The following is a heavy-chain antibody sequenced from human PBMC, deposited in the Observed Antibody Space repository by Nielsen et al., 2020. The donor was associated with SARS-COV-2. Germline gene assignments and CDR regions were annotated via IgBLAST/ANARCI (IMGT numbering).Heavy chain of an antibody. D-gene: IGHD3-22*01. CDR2: IRWNSGSI. Sequence: GGSLRLSCAASGFTFDDYAMHWVRQAPGKGLEWVSGIRWNSGSIGYADSVKGRFTISRDNAKNSLYLQMNSLRAEDTALYYCAKAAYYYDSSGSYRDNAFDIWGQGTMVTVSS. CDR3: AKAAYYYDSSGSYRDNAFDI. J-gene: IGHJ3*02. CDR1: GFTFDDYA. V-gene: IGHV3-9*01.